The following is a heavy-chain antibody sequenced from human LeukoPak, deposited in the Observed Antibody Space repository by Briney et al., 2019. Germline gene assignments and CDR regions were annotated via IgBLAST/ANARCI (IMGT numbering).Heavy chain of an antibody. D-gene: IGHD6-6*01. J-gene: IGHJ4*02. V-gene: IGHV3-7*01. CDR2: IKPDGSDK. CDR1: GFTFSSYW. CDR3: ARLGSSPFFDY. Sequence: GGSLRLSCAASGFTFSSYWMSWVGQAPGKGLEGVANIKPDGSDKYYVDSVKGRFTISRDNARNSLYLQMNSLTGEDTAVYYCARLGSSPFFDYWGQGILVIVSS.